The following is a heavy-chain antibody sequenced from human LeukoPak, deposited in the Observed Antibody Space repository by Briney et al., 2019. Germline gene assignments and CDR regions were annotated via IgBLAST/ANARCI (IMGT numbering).Heavy chain of an antibody. J-gene: IGHJ3*02. Sequence: SETLSLTCTVSGGSISSGDYYWSWIRQPPGKGLEWIGYIYYSGSTYYNPSLKSRVTISVDTSKNQFSLKLSSVTAADTAVYYCAREGDGYNFDAFDIWGQGTMVTVSS. V-gene: IGHV4-30-4*02. CDR2: IYYSGST. D-gene: IGHD5-24*01. CDR3: AREGDGYNFDAFDI. CDR1: GGSISSGDYY.